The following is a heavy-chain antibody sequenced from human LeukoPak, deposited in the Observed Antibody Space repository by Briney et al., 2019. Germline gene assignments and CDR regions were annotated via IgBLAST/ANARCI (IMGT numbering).Heavy chain of an antibody. CDR1: GFTCSSCW. CDR3: ARKNGLDY. Sequence: GGSLRLSCAASGFTCSSCWMSWVRQAPGKGLEWVANIKQDGSEKYYVDSVKGRFTISRDNAKNSLYLQMNSLRAEDTAVYYCARKNGLDYWGQGTLVTVSS. CDR2: IKQDGSEK. J-gene: IGHJ4*02. V-gene: IGHV3-7*01.